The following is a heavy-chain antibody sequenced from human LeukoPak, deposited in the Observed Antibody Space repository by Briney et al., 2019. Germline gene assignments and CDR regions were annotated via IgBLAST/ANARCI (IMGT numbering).Heavy chain of an antibody. D-gene: IGHD3-22*01. CDR1: GGSFTDYF. CDR2: INDYTGST. J-gene: IGHJ6*02. Sequence: SETLPLTCDVFGGSFTDYFWTWIRQSPGKGLEWIGEINDYTGSTNYNPSLNSRVSISLEKSKNQFSLELRSVTAADTAVYYCARGRIAKIVVVHSFHYGMDVWGQGTTVTVSS. CDR3: ARGRIAKIVVVHSFHYGMDV. V-gene: IGHV4-34*01.